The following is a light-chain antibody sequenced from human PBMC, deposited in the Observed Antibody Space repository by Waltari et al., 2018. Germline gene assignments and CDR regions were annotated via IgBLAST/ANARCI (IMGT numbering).Light chain of an antibody. CDR2: EDN. V-gene: IGLV6-57*02. Sequence: NFMLTRPHSVSASPGKTVTISCTGSSGRIASNYVQWSQQRPGSAPTTVIFEDNQRPSGVPDRFSGSIDSSSNSASLTISGLKTEDEADYYCQSYDTSNHGVFGGGTKLTVL. CDR1: SGRIASNY. CDR3: QSYDTSNHGV. J-gene: IGLJ2*01.